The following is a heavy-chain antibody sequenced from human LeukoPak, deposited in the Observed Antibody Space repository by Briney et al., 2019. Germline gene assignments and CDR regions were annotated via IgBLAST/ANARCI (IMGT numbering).Heavy chain of an antibody. CDR2: ISGSGGST. Sequence: GGSLRLSCAASGFTFSDYYMSWVRQAPGKGLEWVSAISGSGGSTYYADSVKGRFTISRDNSKNTLYLQMNSLRAEDTAVYYCAKISYYDFWSGYYVSWGQGTLVTVSS. CDR1: GFTFSDYY. J-gene: IGHJ5*02. V-gene: IGHV3-23*01. D-gene: IGHD3-3*01. CDR3: AKISYYDFWSGYYVS.